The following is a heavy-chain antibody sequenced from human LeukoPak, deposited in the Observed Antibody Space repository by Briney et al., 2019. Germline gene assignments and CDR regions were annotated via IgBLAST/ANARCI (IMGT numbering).Heavy chain of an antibody. J-gene: IGHJ6*02. Sequence: ASVKVSCKASGYTFTGYYMHWVRQAPGQGLEWMGWINPNSGGTNYAQKFQGRVTMTRDTSISTAYMELSRLRSDDTAVYYCARTRYYDFWSGYLTPNYYYYGMDVWGQGTLVTVSS. V-gene: IGHV1-2*02. CDR1: GYTFTGYY. D-gene: IGHD3-3*01. CDR3: ARTRYYDFWSGYLTPNYYYYGMDV. CDR2: INPNSGGT.